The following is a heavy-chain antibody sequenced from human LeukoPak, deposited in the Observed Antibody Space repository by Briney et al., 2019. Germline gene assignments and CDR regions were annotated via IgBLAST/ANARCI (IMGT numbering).Heavy chain of an antibody. CDR3: ARDEGSSENWNYAQY. J-gene: IGHJ4*02. V-gene: IGHV3-7*01. CDR1: GFTFSNFW. D-gene: IGHD1-7*01. CDR2: IKLDGSAT. Sequence: GGSLRLSCAASGFTFSNFWMAWVRQVPGKGPEWVADIKLDGSATYYLDSVKGRFTISRDNAKNSLYLQMNSLRAEDTAVYYCARDEGSSENWNYAQYWGQGTLVTVSS.